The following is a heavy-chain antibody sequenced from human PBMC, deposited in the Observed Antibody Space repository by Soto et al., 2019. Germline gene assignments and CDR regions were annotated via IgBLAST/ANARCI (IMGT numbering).Heavy chain of an antibody. J-gene: IGHJ4*02. CDR3: AKERYDSSGYYYGGFDY. D-gene: IGHD3-22*01. Sequence: GGSLRLSCAASGFTFSSYGMHWVRQAPGKGLEWVAVISYDGSNKYYADSVKGRFTISRDNSKNTLYLQMNSLRAEDTAVYYCAKERYDSSGYYYGGFDYWGQGTLVTVSS. CDR1: GFTFSSYG. CDR2: ISYDGSNK. V-gene: IGHV3-30*18.